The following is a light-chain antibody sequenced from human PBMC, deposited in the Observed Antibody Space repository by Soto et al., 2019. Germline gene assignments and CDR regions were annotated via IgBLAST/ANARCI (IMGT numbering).Light chain of an antibody. CDR2: AAS. CDR3: QQSYSTLGT. V-gene: IGKV1-27*01. J-gene: IGKJ1*01. Sequence: IQMTQSPSSRSASVGDRVTITFRASEGIRNDLGCYQQKPWKVPKLLIYAASTLQSGVPSRFSGSGSGTDFTLTISSLQPEDFATYYCQQSYSTLGTFGQGTKVDIK. CDR1: EGIRND.